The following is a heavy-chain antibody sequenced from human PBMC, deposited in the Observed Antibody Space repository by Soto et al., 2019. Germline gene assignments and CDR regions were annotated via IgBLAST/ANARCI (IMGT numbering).Heavy chain of an antibody. CDR1: GFTVSSNY. V-gene: IGHV3-66*01. Sequence: GGSLRLSCAASGFTVSSNYMSWVRQAPGKGLEWVSVIYSGGSTYYADSVKGRFTISRDNSKNTLYLQMNSLRAEDTAVYYCARELYSSSWYGFIGMDVWGKGTTVTVSS. J-gene: IGHJ6*04. CDR3: ARELYSSSWYGFIGMDV. CDR2: IYSGGST. D-gene: IGHD6-13*01.